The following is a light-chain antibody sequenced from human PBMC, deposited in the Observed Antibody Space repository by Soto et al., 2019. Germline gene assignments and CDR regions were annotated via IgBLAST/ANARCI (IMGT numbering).Light chain of an antibody. V-gene: IGKV3-20*01. Sequence: EIVLAQSPDTLSLSPGERATLSCRASESVNRVYLAWYQHKPGQAPRLLIFGASERATGIPDRFSGSGSGTDFTLTISRLEPADFAVYYCQQYVTPPFTFGPGTKVDI. CDR2: GAS. CDR3: QQYVTPPFT. J-gene: IGKJ3*01. CDR1: ESVNRVY.